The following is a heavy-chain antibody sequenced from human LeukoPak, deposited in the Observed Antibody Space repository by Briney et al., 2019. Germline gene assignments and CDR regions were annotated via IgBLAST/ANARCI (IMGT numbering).Heavy chain of an antibody. V-gene: IGHV3-53*01. CDR3: AKEGSGWYPFDY. CDR2: IYSGGST. J-gene: IGHJ4*02. D-gene: IGHD6-19*01. CDR1: GFTVSSNY. Sequence: SGGSLRLSCAASGFTVSSNYMSWVRQAPGKGLEWVSVIYSGGSTYYADSVKGRFTISRDNSKNTLYLQMNSLRAEDTAVYYCAKEGSGWYPFDYWGQGTLVTVSS.